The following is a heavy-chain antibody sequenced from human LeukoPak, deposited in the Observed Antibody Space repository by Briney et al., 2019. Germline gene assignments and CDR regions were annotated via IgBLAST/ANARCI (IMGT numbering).Heavy chain of an antibody. CDR3: ARGGDSSSWYGRYYFDY. Sequence: PSGTLSLTCAVSGGSISSSNWWSWVRQPPGQGLEWIGEFIHSGSINYNPSLKSRVTISVDTSKNQFSLKLSSVTAADTAVYYCARGGDSSSWYGRYYFDYWGQGTLVTVSS. V-gene: IGHV4-4*02. D-gene: IGHD6-13*01. CDR2: FIHSGSI. CDR1: GGSISSSNW. J-gene: IGHJ4*02.